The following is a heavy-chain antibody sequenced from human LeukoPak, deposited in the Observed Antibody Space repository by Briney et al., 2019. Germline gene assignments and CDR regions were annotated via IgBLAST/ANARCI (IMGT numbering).Heavy chain of an antibody. J-gene: IGHJ4*02. CDR2: ISGSGVDT. CDR1: GFIFNNYA. CDR3: AKTVGTDDFWRGVLDY. D-gene: IGHD3-3*01. V-gene: IGHV3-23*01. Sequence: GGSLRLSCAASGFIFNNYAMSWVRQAPGKGLEWVSAISGSGVDTYYTDSVKGRFTISRDNSKNRLYVQMNSLRDDDTAVYYCAKTVGTDDFWRGVLDYWGQGTLVTASS.